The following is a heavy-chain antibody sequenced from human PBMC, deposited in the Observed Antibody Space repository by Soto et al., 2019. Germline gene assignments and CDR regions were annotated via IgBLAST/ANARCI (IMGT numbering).Heavy chain of an antibody. J-gene: IGHJ4*02. V-gene: IGHV1-69*13. Sequence: ASVKVSCKASGGTFSSYAISWVRQAPGQGLEWMGGIIPIFGTANYAQKFQGRVTITADESTSTAYMELSSLRSEDTAVYYCESLVVEWLSSAPFDYWGQGTLVTVSS. CDR3: ESLVVEWLSSAPFDY. CDR1: GGTFSSYA. D-gene: IGHD3-3*01. CDR2: IIPIFGTA.